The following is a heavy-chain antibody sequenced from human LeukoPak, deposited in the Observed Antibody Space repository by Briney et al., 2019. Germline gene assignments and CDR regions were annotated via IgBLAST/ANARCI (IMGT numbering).Heavy chain of an antibody. D-gene: IGHD6-19*01. V-gene: IGHV3-23*01. J-gene: IGHJ4*02. CDR3: ARVEDGSGWSLPYFDY. CDR2: ISGSGGST. CDR1: GFTFSSYA. Sequence: GGSLRLSCAASGFTFSSYAMSWVRQAPGKGLEWVSAISGSGGSTYYADSVKGRFTISRDNSKNTLYLQMNSLRAEDTAVYYCARVEDGSGWSLPYFDYWGQGTLVTVSS.